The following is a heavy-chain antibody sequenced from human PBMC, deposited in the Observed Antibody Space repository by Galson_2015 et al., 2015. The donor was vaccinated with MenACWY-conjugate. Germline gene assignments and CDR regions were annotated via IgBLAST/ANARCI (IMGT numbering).Heavy chain of an antibody. Sequence: SVKVSCKASGYTFTSYGISWVRQAPGQGLEWMGWISAYNGNTSYAQKLQGRVTMTTDASTSTAYMELRSLRSDDTAVYYCAIEGYCSGGSCYSAAYYYYGMDVWGQGTTVTVSS. J-gene: IGHJ6*02. CDR3: AIEGYCSGGSCYSAAYYYYGMDV. CDR2: ISAYNGNT. D-gene: IGHD2-15*01. V-gene: IGHV1-18*01. CDR1: GYTFTSYG.